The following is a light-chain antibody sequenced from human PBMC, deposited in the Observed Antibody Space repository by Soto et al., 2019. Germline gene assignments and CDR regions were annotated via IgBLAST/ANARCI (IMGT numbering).Light chain of an antibody. CDR1: QSINSY. Sequence: DIQLTQSPSSLSAYVGDTVTITCRARQSINSYVNWYQQKSGKPPKLLIYDATILETGVPPRFSGAGSGTEFALTISSLQPEDFATYYCQQYDDLPSTFGGGTKVEV. CDR2: DAT. CDR3: QQYDDLPST. V-gene: IGKV1-33*01. J-gene: IGKJ4*01.